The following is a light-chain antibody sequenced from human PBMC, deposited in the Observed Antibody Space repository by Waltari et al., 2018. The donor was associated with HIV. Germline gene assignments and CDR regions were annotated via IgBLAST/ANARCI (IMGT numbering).Light chain of an antibody. J-gene: IGKJ4*01. Sequence: DFQMTQSPATLSASVGDSVTTTCRASQSISSWLAWYQQKPGKAPKVLIYKASSLGSGVPSRFSGSGSGTEFTLTISSLQPADFATYYCQQYDSYPLTFGGGTKVEIK. CDR3: QQYDSYPLT. CDR2: KAS. V-gene: IGKV1-5*03. CDR1: QSISSW.